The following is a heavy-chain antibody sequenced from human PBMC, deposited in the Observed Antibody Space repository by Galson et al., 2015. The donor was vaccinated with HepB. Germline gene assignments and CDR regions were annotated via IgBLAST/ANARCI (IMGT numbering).Heavy chain of an antibody. Sequence: SVKVSCKASGYTFTSYGISWVRQAPGQGLEWMGWISAYNGNTNYAQKLQGRVTMTTDTSTSTAYMELRSLRSDDTAVYYCARSKSPDYYGSGSYYNAYWYFDLWGRGTLVTVSS. CDR1: GYTFTSYG. V-gene: IGHV1-18*01. CDR3: ARSKSPDYYGSGSYYNAYWYFDL. D-gene: IGHD3-10*01. J-gene: IGHJ2*01. CDR2: ISAYNGNT.